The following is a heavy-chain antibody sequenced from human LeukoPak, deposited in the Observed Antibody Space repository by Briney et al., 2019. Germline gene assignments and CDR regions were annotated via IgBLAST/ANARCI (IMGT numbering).Heavy chain of an antibody. V-gene: IGHV1-3*01. CDR2: INAGNGNT. Sequence: GASVKVSCKASGYTFTSYYMHWVRQAPGQRLEWMGWINAGNGNTKYSQKFQGRVTITRDTSASTAYMELSSLRSEDTAVYYCARVHLRWLQRNYYFDYWGQGTLVTVSS. J-gene: IGHJ4*02. CDR1: GYTFTSYY. CDR3: ARVHLRWLQRNYYFDY. D-gene: IGHD5-24*01.